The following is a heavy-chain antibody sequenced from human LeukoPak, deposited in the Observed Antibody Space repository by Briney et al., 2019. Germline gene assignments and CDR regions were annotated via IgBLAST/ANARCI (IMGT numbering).Heavy chain of an antibody. V-gene: IGHV3-23*01. CDR3: AKEVVVAVAAHYIDY. J-gene: IGHJ4*02. Sequence: GGSLRLSCAASGFTLSSYAMSWVRQAPGKGLEWVSVISGSGGSTWYADSVKGRFTISRDNSKNTLYLQMNSLRPEDTAVYYCAKEVVVAVAAHYIDYWGQGTLVTVSS. CDR2: ISGSGGST. D-gene: IGHD2-15*01. CDR1: GFTLSSYA.